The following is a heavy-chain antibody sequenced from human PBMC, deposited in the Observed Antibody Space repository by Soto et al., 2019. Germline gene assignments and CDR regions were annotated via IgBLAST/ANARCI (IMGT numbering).Heavy chain of an antibody. V-gene: IGHV4-39*07. D-gene: IGHD3-9*01. CDR2: IFYSGST. CDR3: ARDPANYDILTGYYLGAFDI. Sequence: ASETLPLTCTVSSGSISSTIYSWDWIRQPPGKGLEWIGSIFYSGSTNYNPSLKSRVTISVDTSKNQFSLKLSSVTAADTAVYYCARDPANYDILTGYYLGAFDIWGQGTMVTVSS. CDR1: SGSISSTIYS. J-gene: IGHJ3*02.